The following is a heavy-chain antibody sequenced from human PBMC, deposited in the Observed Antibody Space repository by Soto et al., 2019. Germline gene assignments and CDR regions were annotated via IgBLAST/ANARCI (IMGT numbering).Heavy chain of an antibody. CDR1: GYTFTGYD. CDR2: MNPNSGNT. V-gene: IGHV1-8*01. J-gene: IGHJ4*02. D-gene: IGHD1-26*01. Sequence: QAPLVQSGAEVKKPGASVKVSCQASGYTFTGYDINWVRQATGQGLEWMGWMNPNSGNTGYAHNFQGRVTMTRDHSITTAYMELTSLRDDDSAVYYCAGEKVGTTGTDFWGQGALVTVSS. CDR3: AGEKVGTTGTDF.